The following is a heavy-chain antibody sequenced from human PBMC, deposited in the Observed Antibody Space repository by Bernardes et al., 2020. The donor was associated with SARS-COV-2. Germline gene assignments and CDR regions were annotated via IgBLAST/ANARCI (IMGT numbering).Heavy chain of an antibody. J-gene: IGHJ5*02. CDR2: IKKDGTVR. D-gene: IGHD1-7*01. CDR3: RNGHYADL. CDR1: EMSFSNFW. V-gene: IGHV3-7*01. Sequence: GWSLRLSCAAYEMSFSNFWMSWVRQGPGKGLEWVAKIKKDGTVRDYVDTVKGRFSISRDNTRNQVYLQMNALRVEDTGTYYCRNGHYADLWGQGTLITVTS.